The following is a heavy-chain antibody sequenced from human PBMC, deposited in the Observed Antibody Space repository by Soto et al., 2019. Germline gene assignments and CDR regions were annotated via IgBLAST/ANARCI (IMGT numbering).Heavy chain of an antibody. V-gene: IGHV3-33*01. CDR2: IWYDGSNK. J-gene: IGHJ6*02. Sequence: GGSLRLSCAASGFTFSSYGMHWVRQAPGKGLEWVAVIWYDGSNKYYADSVEGRFTISRDNSKNTLYLQMNSLRAEDTAVYYCASVAVNATEYYYYGLDVWGQGTTVTVSS. CDR1: GFTFSSYG. D-gene: IGHD2-15*01. CDR3: ASVAVNATEYYYYGLDV.